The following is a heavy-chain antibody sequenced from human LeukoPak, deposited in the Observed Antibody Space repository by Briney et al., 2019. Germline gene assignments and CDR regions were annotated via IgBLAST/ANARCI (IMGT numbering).Heavy chain of an antibody. D-gene: IGHD3-22*01. V-gene: IGHV1-2*02. CDR1: GYSFTGYY. Sequence: ASVKVSCKASGYSFTGYYMHWVRQAPGQGLEWMGWINPNSGDTKYAQKFQGRVTMTRDTSISTAYMDLSRLRSDDTGVYYCARAGVWDYSDSSGYHNAAFDIWGQGTMVTVSS. CDR3: ARAGVWDYSDSSGYHNAAFDI. CDR2: INPNSGDT. J-gene: IGHJ3*02.